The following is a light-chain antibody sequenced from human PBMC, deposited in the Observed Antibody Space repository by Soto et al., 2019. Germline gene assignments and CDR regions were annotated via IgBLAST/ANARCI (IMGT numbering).Light chain of an antibody. Sequence: EIALTQSPGTLSLSPGERATLSCRASQSVSTRSLAWYQQKPGQAPRLLISGASSRAADIPDRFSGSGSGTDFTLTINRLEPEDFAVYYCQQYDSSPRSFGQGTKVE. V-gene: IGKV3-20*01. J-gene: IGKJ1*01. CDR3: QQYDSSPRS. CDR1: QSVSTRS. CDR2: GAS.